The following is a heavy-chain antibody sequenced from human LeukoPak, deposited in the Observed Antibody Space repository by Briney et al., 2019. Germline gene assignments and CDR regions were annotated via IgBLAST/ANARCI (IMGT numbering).Heavy chain of an antibody. V-gene: IGHV4-4*07. Sequence: SETLSLTCTVSGASISDYYWSWIRQPAGKGLEWIGRIPTTGSTYYNPSFQSRVTMSADPSKTLFFLRLRSVTAADTAVYYCARSPSTIGWNWGYYFDYWGQGSLVTVSS. CDR1: GASISDYY. J-gene: IGHJ4*02. CDR2: IPTTGST. CDR3: ARSPSTIGWNWGYYFDY. D-gene: IGHD3-3*01.